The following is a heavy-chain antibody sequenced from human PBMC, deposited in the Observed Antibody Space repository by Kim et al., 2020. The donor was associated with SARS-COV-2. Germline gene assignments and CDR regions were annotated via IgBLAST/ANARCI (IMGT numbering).Heavy chain of an antibody. J-gene: IGHJ5*02. Sequence: TNYNPALQRRVTMSVDPSKNKFTRRLSAVTAADTAVYYCARDIASSWFDPWGQGTLVTVSS. CDR3: ARDIASSWFDP. CDR2: T. D-gene: IGHD6-13*01. V-gene: IGHV4-4*07.